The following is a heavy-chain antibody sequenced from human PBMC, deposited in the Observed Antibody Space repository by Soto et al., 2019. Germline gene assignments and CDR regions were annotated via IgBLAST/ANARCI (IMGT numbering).Heavy chain of an antibody. V-gene: IGHV3-66*04. D-gene: IGHD5-18*01. CDR3: ARHGYNYGGGYFDY. CDR2: NSGGST. CDR1: GVTVSSNY. J-gene: IGHJ4*02. Sequence: EVQLVESGGGLVQPGGSLRLSCAASGVTVSSNYMSWVRQAPGKGLEWVSVNSGGSTYYADSVKGRFTISRDNSKNTLYLQINSLRAEDTAVYYCARHGYNYGGGYFDYWGQGTLVTVSS.